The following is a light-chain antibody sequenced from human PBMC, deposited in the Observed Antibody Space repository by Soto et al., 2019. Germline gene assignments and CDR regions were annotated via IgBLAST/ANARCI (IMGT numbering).Light chain of an antibody. Sequence: EIVLTQSPATLSLSPGERATLSCRASQSIRGFLAWYQQNSGQAPRLLIYDASNRATGIPARFSGSGSGTDFTLTISSLEPEDFAIYYCHQRYNLPQTFGQGTKLEIK. CDR3: HQRYNLPQT. CDR2: DAS. J-gene: IGKJ2*01. CDR1: QSIRGF. V-gene: IGKV3-11*01.